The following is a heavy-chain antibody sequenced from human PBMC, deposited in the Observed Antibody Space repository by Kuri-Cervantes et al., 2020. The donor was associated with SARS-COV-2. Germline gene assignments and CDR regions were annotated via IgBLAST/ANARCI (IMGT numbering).Heavy chain of an antibody. D-gene: IGHD3-22*01. V-gene: IGHV1-2*02. Sequence: GGSLRLSCKASGYTFTGYYMHWVRQAPGQGLEWMGWINPNSGGTNYAQKFQGRVTMTRDTSISTAYMELSRLRSDDTAVYYCVRFRYYDSSRNVSDIWGQGTLVTVSS. CDR3: VRFRYYDSSRNVSDI. CDR2: INPNSGGT. CDR1: GYTFTGYY. J-gene: IGHJ3*02.